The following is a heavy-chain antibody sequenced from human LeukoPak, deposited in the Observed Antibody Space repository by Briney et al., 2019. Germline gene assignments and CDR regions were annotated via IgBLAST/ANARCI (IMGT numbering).Heavy chain of an antibody. CDR3: AKNFRRGYSGYDYGTDFDY. V-gene: IGHV4-39*01. CDR1: GGSISSSSYY. D-gene: IGHD5-12*01. CDR2: IYYSGST. J-gene: IGHJ4*02. Sequence: SETLSLTCTVSGGSISSSSYYWGWIRQPPGKGLEWIGSIYYSGSTYYNPSLKSRVTISVDTSKNQFSLKLSSVTAADTAVYYCAKNFRRGYSGYDYGTDFDYWGQGTLVTVSS.